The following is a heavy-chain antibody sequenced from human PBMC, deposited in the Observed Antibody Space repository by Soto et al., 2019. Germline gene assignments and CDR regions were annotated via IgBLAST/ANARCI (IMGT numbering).Heavy chain of an antibody. J-gene: IGHJ4*02. CDR1: GFTFSSYG. CDR2: ILYDGSNK. Sequence: PGGSLRLSCVASGFTFSSYGMHWVRQAPGKGLEWVAVILYDGSNKYYSDSAKGRFTISRDNSKNTLYLQLDSLRAEDTAVYYCARHPPTSSWPTALDYWGQGALVTVSS. V-gene: IGHV3-30*03. D-gene: IGHD6-13*01. CDR3: ARHPPTSSWPTALDY.